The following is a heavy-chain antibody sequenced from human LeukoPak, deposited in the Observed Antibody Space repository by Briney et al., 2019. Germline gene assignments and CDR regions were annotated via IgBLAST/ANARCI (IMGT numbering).Heavy chain of an antibody. V-gene: IGHV3-23*01. CDR2: ISGSGSST. CDR1: GFTFSSYA. D-gene: IGHD3-16*01. Sequence: GGSLRLSCAASGFTFSSYAMSWVRQAPGKGLEWVSVISGSGSSTDYADSVKGRFTISRDNAKNSLYLQMNSLRAEDTAVYYCARDIRGEGFDAFDIWGQGTMVTVSS. CDR3: ARDIRGEGFDAFDI. J-gene: IGHJ3*02.